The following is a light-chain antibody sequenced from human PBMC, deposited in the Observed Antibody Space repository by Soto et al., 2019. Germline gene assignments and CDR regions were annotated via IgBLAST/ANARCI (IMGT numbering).Light chain of an antibody. Sequence: QSVLTQPRSVSGAPGQGVTISCTGSSSNLGAGYDVHWYQQLPGAAPKLLIYANNKRPSGVLDRFSGSKSGTSASLAITGLQAEDEADYYCGTWDSSLSVGVFGTGIKLTVL. CDR2: ANN. V-gene: IGLV1-40*01. CDR1: SSNLGAGYD. J-gene: IGLJ1*01. CDR3: GTWDSSLSVGV.